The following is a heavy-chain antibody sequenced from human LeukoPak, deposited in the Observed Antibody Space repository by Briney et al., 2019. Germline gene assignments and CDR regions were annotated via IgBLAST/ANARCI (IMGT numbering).Heavy chain of an antibody. Sequence: ASVKVSFKASGYTFTSYDINWVRQAPGQGLEWMGWMNPNSGNTGYAQKFQGRVTMTRNTSISTAYMELSSLRSEDTAVYYCARGGYCSSTSCYTFIDYWGQGTLVTVSS. CDR1: GYTFTSYD. J-gene: IGHJ4*02. V-gene: IGHV1-8*01. CDR2: MNPNSGNT. D-gene: IGHD2-2*02. CDR3: ARGGYCSSTSCYTFIDY.